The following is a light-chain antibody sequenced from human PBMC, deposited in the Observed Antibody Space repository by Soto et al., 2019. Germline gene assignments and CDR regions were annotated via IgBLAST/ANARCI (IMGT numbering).Light chain of an antibody. V-gene: IGLV2-14*01. CDR1: SSDVGAYNY. CDR2: EVT. Sequence: QSALTQPASVSGSPGQSITISCTGSSSDVGAYNYVSWYQQHPGKAPRLMIYEVTNRPSGVSNRFSGSKSGNTASLTISGLRAEDEDDYYCSSYTSGSTPVVFGGGTKLTVL. J-gene: IGLJ2*01. CDR3: SSYTSGSTPVV.